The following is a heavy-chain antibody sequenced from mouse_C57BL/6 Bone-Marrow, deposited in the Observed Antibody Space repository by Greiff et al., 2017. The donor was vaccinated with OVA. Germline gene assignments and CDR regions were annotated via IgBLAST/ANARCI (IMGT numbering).Heavy chain of an antibody. D-gene: IGHD2-3*01. CDR1: GYTFTSYW. CDR3: ARRIYGGYALYAMDY. V-gene: IGHV1-53*01. J-gene: IGHJ4*01. Sequence: QVHVKQPGTELVKPGASVKLSCKASGYTFTSYWMHWVKQRPGQGLEWIGNINPSNGGTNYNEKFKSKATLTVDKSSSTAYMQLSSLTSEDSAVYYCARRIYGGYALYAMDYWGQGTSVTVSS. CDR2: INPSNGGT.